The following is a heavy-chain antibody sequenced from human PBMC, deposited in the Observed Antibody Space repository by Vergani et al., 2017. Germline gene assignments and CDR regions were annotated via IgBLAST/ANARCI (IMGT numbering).Heavy chain of an antibody. CDR2: ISWNSGSI. D-gene: IGHD2-15*01. Sequence: EVQLVESGGGLVQPGRSLRLSCAASGFTFDDYAMHWVRQAPGKGLEWVSGISWNSGSIGYADSVKGRFTISRDNAKNTLYLQMNSLRAEDTAVYYCARDWRGGAYDYWGQGTLVTVSS. V-gene: IGHV3-9*01. CDR3: ARDWRGGAYDY. J-gene: IGHJ4*02. CDR1: GFTFDDYA.